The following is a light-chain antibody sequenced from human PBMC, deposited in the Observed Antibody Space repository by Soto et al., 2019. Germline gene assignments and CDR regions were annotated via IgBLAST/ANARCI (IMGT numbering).Light chain of an antibody. Sequence: DIQINQSPSSLSASVGDRVTITCRASQSINKYLSWYQQKPGKATKLLIFGASTLQSGVPSRFSGSGSGTDFTLTISSQQPEDCATYYCLQSYRPPLTCGGGTKVDI. CDR1: QSINKY. CDR3: LQSYRPPLT. J-gene: IGKJ4*01. CDR2: GAS. V-gene: IGKV1-39*01.